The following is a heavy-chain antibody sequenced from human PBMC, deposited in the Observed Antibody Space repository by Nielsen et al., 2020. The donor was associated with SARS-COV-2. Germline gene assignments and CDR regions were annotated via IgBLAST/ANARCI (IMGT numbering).Heavy chain of an antibody. J-gene: IGHJ4*02. CDR1: GFTFSSYG. D-gene: IGHD3-16*01. V-gene: IGHV3-30*03. Sequence: GGSLRLSCAASGFTFSSYGVHWVRQAPGKGLEWVAVISYDGSNKYYADSVKGRFTISRDESKNTLYLQMNSLRAEDTAVYYCTGGVGRYYFDYWGQGTLVTVSS. CDR2: ISYDGSNK. CDR3: TGGVGRYYFDY.